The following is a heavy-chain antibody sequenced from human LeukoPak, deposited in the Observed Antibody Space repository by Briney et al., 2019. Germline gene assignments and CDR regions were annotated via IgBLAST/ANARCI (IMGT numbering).Heavy chain of an antibody. CDR2: IRSKGNNYAT. D-gene: IGHD3-10*01. Sequence: GGSVRLYCAAYGFMFSGSDLHWVRQGSGKGRVWVGRIRSKGNNYATAYTASVKGRFTISRDDSKNTAYVQMISLKSEDTAVYYCAKEATMVRGVNDYWGQGTLVTVSS. CDR3: AKEATMVRGVNDY. J-gene: IGHJ4*02. CDR1: GFMFSGSD. V-gene: IGHV3-73*01.